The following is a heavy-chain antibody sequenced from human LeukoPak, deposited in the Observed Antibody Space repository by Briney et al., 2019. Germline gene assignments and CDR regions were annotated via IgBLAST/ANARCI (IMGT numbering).Heavy chain of an antibody. D-gene: IGHD2-21*01. J-gene: IGHJ5*02. V-gene: IGHV1-24*01. CDR1: GYTLTEIS. Sequence: ASVKVSRKVSGYTLTEISMHWVRQAPGKGLEWMGGFDPETTETIYARKFQGRVTMTEDTSTDTAYMELSSLRSEDTAVYFCTVIVGKARGLDPWGQGTLVTVSS. CDR3: TVIVGKARGLDP. CDR2: FDPETTET.